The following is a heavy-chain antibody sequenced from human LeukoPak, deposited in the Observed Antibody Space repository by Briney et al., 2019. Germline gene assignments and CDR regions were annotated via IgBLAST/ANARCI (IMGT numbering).Heavy chain of an antibody. J-gene: IGHJ4*02. CDR2: IYPGDSDT. V-gene: IGHV5-51*01. CDR3: ASSLGIYDSSGYRVFDY. CDR1: GYSFTSYW. Sequence: GESLKISCKGSGYSFTSYWIGWVRQMPGKGLEWMGIIYPGDSDTRYSPSFQGQVTISADKSISTAYLQWSSLKASGTAVYYCASSLGIYDSSGYRVFDYWGQGTLVTVSS. D-gene: IGHD3-22*01.